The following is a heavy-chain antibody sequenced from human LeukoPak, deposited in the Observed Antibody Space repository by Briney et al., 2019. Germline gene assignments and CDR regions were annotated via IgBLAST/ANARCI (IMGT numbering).Heavy chain of an antibody. J-gene: IGHJ4*02. CDR3: ARHEPASQSYEAATQIDY. CDR1: GGSISSYY. Sequence: TSETLSLTCTVSGGSISSYYWSWIRQPPGKGLEWIGYICYSGSTNYNPSLKSRVTISVDASKNQFSLKLSSVTAADTAAYYCARHEPASQSYEAATQIDYWGQGTLVTVSS. D-gene: IGHD5-12*01. CDR2: ICYSGST. V-gene: IGHV4-59*08.